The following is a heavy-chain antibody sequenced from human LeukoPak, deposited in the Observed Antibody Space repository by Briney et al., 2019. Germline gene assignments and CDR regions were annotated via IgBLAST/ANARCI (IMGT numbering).Heavy chain of an antibody. V-gene: IGHV3-33*01. D-gene: IGHD2-15*01. CDR1: GFTFSSYG. CDR3: ARDFVDIVVVAGFDY. J-gene: IGHJ4*02. Sequence: GGSLRLSCAASGFTFSSYGMHCARQAPGRGLEWVAVIWYDGGNKYYADSVKGRFTISRDNSKDTLYLQMNSLSAEDRAVYNRARDFVDIVVVAGFDYWGQGTLVTVSS. CDR2: IWYDGGNK.